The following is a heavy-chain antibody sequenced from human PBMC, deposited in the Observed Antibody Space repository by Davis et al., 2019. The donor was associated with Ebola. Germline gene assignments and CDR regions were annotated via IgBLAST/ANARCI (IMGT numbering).Heavy chain of an antibody. CDR2: IRSKANSYAT. V-gene: IGHV3-73*01. CDR1: GFTFSGSA. Sequence: GSLRLSCAASGFTFSGSAMHWVRQASGKGLEWVGRIRSKANSYATAYAASVKGRFTISRDDSKNTAYLQMNSLKTEDTAVYYCTRSSSSWYRGDYWGQGTLVTVSS. CDR3: TRSSSSWYRGDY. D-gene: IGHD6-13*01. J-gene: IGHJ4*02.